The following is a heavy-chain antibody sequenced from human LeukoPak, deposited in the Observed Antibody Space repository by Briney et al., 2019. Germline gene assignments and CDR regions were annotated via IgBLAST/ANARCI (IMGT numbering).Heavy chain of an antibody. Sequence: SGGSLRLSCAASGFTFSSYAMSWVRQAPGKGLEWVSAISGSGGSTYYADSVKGRFTISRDNCKNTLYLQMNSLRAEDTAVYYCAKAGWYSSSCYVDYWGQGTLVTVSS. J-gene: IGHJ4*02. CDR3: AKAGWYSSSCYVDY. CDR1: GFTFSSYA. V-gene: IGHV3-23*01. D-gene: IGHD6-6*01. CDR2: ISGSGGST.